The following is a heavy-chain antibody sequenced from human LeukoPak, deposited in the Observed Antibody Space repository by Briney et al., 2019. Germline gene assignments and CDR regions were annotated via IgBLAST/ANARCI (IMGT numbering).Heavy chain of an antibody. CDR3: AKGQELDDGVFDS. CDR2: IRSNGDTA. CDR1: GFTVSSIA. J-gene: IGHJ4*02. D-gene: IGHD1-1*01. V-gene: IGHV3-23*01. Sequence: GGSMRLSCAASGFTVSSIAMTWVRQAPGKGLEWVSTIRSNGDTAYNADSVKGRFTISRDNSKKTLYLQMNSLRVEDTAIYYCAKGQELDDGVFDSWGQGTLVTVSS.